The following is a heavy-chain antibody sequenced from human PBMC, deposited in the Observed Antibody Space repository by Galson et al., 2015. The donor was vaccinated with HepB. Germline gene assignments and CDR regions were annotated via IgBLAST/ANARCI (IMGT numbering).Heavy chain of an antibody. V-gene: IGHV4-30-4*01. CDR3: ARGFIAARRSTIDY. D-gene: IGHD6-6*01. CDR1: GGSISSGDYY. CDR2: IYYSGST. J-gene: IGHJ4*02. Sequence: TLSLTCTVSGGSISSGDYYWSWIRQPPGKGLEWIGYIYYSGSTYYNPSLKSRVTISVDTSKNQFSLKLSSVTAADTAVYYCARGFIAARRSTIDYWGQGTLVTVSS.